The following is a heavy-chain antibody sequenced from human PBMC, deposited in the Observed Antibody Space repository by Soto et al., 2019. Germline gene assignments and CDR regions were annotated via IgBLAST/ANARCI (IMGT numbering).Heavy chain of an antibody. Sequence: ASVKVSCKASGGTFSSYAISWVRQAPGQGLEWMGGIIPIFGTANYAQKFQGRVTITADESTSTAYMELSSLRSEDTAVYYCARGGCSGGSFLSLWDYWGQGXLVTVYS. CDR2: IIPIFGTA. J-gene: IGHJ4*02. D-gene: IGHD2-15*01. V-gene: IGHV1-69*13. CDR1: GGTFSSYA. CDR3: ARGGCSGGSFLSLWDY.